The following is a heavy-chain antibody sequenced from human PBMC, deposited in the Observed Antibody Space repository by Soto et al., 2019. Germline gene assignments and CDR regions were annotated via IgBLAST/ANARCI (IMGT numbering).Heavy chain of an antibody. Sequence: EVQVLESGGGLVQPGGSLRLSCAASGFTFNIYAMSWVRQVPGKGLEWVSTISNSGSTHSADSVKGRFTISRDNSKNTVYLQMSSLRAEATAVYYCAKLLGISGWSFDYWGQGTLVTVSS. CDR3: AKLLGISGWSFDY. D-gene: IGHD3-22*01. CDR1: GFTFNIYA. J-gene: IGHJ4*02. CDR2: ISNSGST. V-gene: IGHV3-23*01.